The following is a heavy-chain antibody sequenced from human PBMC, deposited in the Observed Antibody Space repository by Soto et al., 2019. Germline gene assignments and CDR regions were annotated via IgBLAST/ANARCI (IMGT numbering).Heavy chain of an antibody. V-gene: IGHV1-2*02. CDR1: GYTFTGYY. D-gene: IGHD6-19*01. CDR2: INPSSGGT. Sequence: ASVKVSCKASGYTFTGYYIHWVRQAPGQGLEWMGWINPSSGGTNYAPKFQGRVTMTRDTSSSTADVELRSLKSDDTAVYYCARAFNIAVAEMWYYGMDVWGQGTTVTVTS. J-gene: IGHJ6*02. CDR3: ARAFNIAVAEMWYYGMDV.